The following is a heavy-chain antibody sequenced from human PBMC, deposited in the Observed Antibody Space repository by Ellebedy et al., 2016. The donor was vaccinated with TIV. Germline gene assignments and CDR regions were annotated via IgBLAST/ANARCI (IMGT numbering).Heavy chain of an antibody. CDR1: GFTITSYG. J-gene: IGHJ4*02. D-gene: IGHD6-19*01. CDR2: ISYDGNHK. V-gene: IGHV3-30*03. CDR3: AREAVAGMYYFDY. Sequence: GESLKISCAVSGFTITSYGMHWVRQAPGKGLEWVAVISYDGNHKYYADSVKGRFTISRDNSKNTLYLQMNSLRAEDTAVYYCAREAVAGMYYFDYWGQGTLVTVSS.